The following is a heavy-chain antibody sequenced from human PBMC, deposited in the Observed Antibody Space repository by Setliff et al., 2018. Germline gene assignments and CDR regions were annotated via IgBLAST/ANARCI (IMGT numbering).Heavy chain of an antibody. D-gene: IGHD3-9*01. CDR2: ISPYNGQT. V-gene: IGHV1-18*01. CDR3: AKEPAVSLTEAVRRTYYDYAMDA. CDR1: GYSFSEPI. J-gene: IGHJ6*02. Sequence: GASVKVSCKASGYSFSEPIVSGVRQAPGLGLEWMGWISPYNGQTAYAQRFQGRITMTTDKSTDTAYMELRNLRSEDTAIYFCAKEPAVSLTEAVRRTYYDYAMDAWGQGTTVTVSS.